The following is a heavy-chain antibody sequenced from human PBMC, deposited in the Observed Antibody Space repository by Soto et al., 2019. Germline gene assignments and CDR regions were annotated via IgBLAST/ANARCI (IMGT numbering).Heavy chain of an antibody. Sequence: ASVKVSCKASGYTFTSYDINWVRQATGQGLEWMGWMNPNSGNTGYAQKFQGRVTMTTDTSTSTAYMELRSLRSDDTAVYFCARRAPPMDVWGQGTTVTVSS. CDR1: GYTFTSYD. CDR3: ARRAPPMDV. J-gene: IGHJ6*02. V-gene: IGHV1-8*01. CDR2: MNPNSGNT.